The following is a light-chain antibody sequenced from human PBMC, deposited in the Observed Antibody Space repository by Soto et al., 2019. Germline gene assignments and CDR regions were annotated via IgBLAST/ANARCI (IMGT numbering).Light chain of an antibody. V-gene: IGLV4-69*01. CDR2: LNSDGSH. Sequence: QSVLTQSPSASASLGASVKLTCTLSSGHSNYAIAWHQQQPEKGPRFLMKLNSDGSHSKGDGITDRFAGSSSGAERYLTIPSLQSEDEADYYCQTWGTGVVVFGGGTKVTVL. CDR3: QTWGTGVVV. CDR1: SGHSNYA. J-gene: IGLJ2*01.